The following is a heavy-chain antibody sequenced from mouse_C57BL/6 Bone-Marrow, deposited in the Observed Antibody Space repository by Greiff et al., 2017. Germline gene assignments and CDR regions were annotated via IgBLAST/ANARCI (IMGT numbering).Heavy chain of an antibody. J-gene: IGHJ4*01. Sequence: VQLQQSGGDLVKPGGSLKLSCAASGFTFSSYGMSWVRQTPDKRLEWVATISSGGSYTYYPDSVKGRFTISRDNAKNTLYLQMSSLKSEDTAMDYCARNYYAMDYWGQGTSVTVSS. V-gene: IGHV5-6*01. CDR1: GFTFSSYG. CDR3: ARNYYAMDY. CDR2: ISSGGSYT.